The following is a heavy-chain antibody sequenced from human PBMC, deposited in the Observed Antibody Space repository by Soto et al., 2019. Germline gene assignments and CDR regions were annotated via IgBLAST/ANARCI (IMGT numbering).Heavy chain of an antibody. CDR2: SGSGGST. CDR1: GFTLSSSA. CDR3: AKGVVLY. Sequence: PGGSLRLSCAASGFTLSSSAMSWVRQAPGKGLEWVSSGSGGSTYYADSVKGRFTISRDNSKNTLYLQMNSLRAEDTAVYYCAKGVVLYWGQGTLVTVSS. V-gene: IGHV3-23*01. D-gene: IGHD2-15*01. J-gene: IGHJ4*02.